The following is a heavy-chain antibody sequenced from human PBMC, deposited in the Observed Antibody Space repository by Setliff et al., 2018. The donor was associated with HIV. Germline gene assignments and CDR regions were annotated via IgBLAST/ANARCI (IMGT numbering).Heavy chain of an antibody. CDR1: GFTFGSYW. CDR2: IKGDGSKT. CDR3: VSTPGVFYFDF. V-gene: IGHV3-7*03. Sequence: GGSLRLSCAASGFTFGSYWMSWVRQAPGQGLEYVAHIKGDGSKTKYVDSVRGRFTISRDNAKKSLYLQLNSLRAEDTAVYYCVSTPGVFYFDFWGQGTPVTVSS. D-gene: IGHD2-15*01. J-gene: IGHJ4*02.